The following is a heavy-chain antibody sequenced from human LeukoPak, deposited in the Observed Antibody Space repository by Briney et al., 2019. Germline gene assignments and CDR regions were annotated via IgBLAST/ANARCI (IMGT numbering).Heavy chain of an antibody. V-gene: IGHV3-48*03. D-gene: IGHD1-1*01. CDR1: GFTFSSYE. J-gene: IGHJ5*02. CDR2: ISSSGSTI. CDR3: ARGEGPPGENWFDP. Sequence: GGSLRLSCAASGFTFSSYEMNWVRQAPGKGLEWVSYISSSGSTIYYADSVKGRFTISRDNAKNSLYLQMNSLRAEDTAVYYCARGEGPPGENWFDPWGQGTLVTVSS.